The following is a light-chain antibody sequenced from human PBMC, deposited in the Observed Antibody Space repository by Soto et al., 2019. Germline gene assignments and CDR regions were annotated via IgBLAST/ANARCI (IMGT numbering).Light chain of an antibody. V-gene: IGKV1-39*01. CDR2: AAS. Sequence: DIQMTQSPSSLFASVGDSVTITCRASQTITTYLNWYRQKPGKAPKLLIYAASSLQSGVPSRFSGSGYETEFTLTISSLQPEDFATYFCQQIYSAPLTFGGGPKVEL. CDR1: QTITTY. CDR3: QQIYSAPLT. J-gene: IGKJ4*01.